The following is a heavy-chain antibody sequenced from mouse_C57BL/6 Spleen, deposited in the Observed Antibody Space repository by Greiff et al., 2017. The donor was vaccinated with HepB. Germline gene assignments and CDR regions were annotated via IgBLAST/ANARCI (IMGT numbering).Heavy chain of an antibody. J-gene: IGHJ3*01. D-gene: IGHD1-1*01. CDR1: GFTFSDYY. CDR2: ISNGGGST. V-gene: IGHV5-12*01. CDR3: ARSYGSSTAWFAY. Sequence: DVKLVESGGGLVQPGGSLKLSCAASGFTFSDYYMYWVRQTPEKRLEWVAYISNGGGSTYYPDTVKGRFTISRDNAKNTLYLQMSRLKSEDTAMYYCARSYGSSTAWFAYWGQGTLVTVSA.